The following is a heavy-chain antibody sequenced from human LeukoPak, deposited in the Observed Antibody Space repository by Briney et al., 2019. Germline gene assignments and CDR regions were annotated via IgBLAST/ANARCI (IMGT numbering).Heavy chain of an antibody. D-gene: IGHD3-16*01. CDR3: AKRLGEQWFIRGLDS. J-gene: IGHJ4*02. V-gene: IGHV3-11*01. CDR1: GFTFSDYY. Sequence: GSLRLSCAASGFTFSDYYMSWIRQAPGKGLEWVSYISSSGSTIYYADSVRGRFTISRDNAKNSLYLQMISLKAEDTGVYYCAKRLGEQWFIRGLDSWGQGTLVTVSS. CDR2: ISSSGSTI.